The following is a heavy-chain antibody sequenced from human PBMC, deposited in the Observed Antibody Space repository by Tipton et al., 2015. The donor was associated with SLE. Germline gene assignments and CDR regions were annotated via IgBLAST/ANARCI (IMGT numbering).Heavy chain of an antibody. CDR3: AKGGGAVAVTGYFDY. D-gene: IGHD6-19*01. Sequence: SLRLSCAASGFTFSSYAMSWVRQAPGKGLEWVSVIYSGGSTYYADSVKGRFTISRDNSKNTLYLQMNSLRAEDTAVYYCAKGGGAVAVTGYFDYWGQGTLDTVSS. V-gene: IGHV3-23*03. CDR2: IYSGGST. J-gene: IGHJ4*02. CDR1: GFTFSSYA.